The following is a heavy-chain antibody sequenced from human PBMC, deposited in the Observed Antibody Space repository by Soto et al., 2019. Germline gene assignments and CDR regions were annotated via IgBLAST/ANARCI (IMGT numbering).Heavy chain of an antibody. CDR3: GAGEFFSDY. Sequence: QVQLVESGGGVVQPGRSLRLSCAASGFTFSSYGMHWVRQAPGKGLEWVTLISFDGCNTYYADSVKGRFTISRDNSQNTLYLRMPSLRAEDRFLYYCGAGEFFSDYWGQGTLVTVSS. V-gene: IGHV3-30*03. D-gene: IGHD6-19*01. CDR1: GFTFSSYG. J-gene: IGHJ4*02. CDR2: ISFDGCNT.